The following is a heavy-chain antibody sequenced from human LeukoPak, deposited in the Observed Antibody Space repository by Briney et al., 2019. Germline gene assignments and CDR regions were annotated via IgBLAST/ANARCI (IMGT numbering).Heavy chain of an antibody. Sequence: SLRLSCAASGFTFDDYAMHWVRQAPGKGLEWVSGISWNSGSIGYADSVKGRFTISRDNAKNSLYLQMSSLRPEDMALYYCAKDSSSWYDAFDMWGQGTMVTVSS. V-gene: IGHV3-9*03. CDR2: ISWNSGSI. CDR1: GFTFDDYA. CDR3: AKDSSSWYDAFDM. D-gene: IGHD6-13*01. J-gene: IGHJ3*02.